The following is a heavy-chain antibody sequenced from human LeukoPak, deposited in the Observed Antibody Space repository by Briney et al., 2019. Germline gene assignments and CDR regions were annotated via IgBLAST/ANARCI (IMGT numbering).Heavy chain of an antibody. CDR1: GFTFSSYW. CDR3: ARFVPGRVIDY. V-gene: IGHV3-7*01. J-gene: IGHJ4*02. CDR2: IKQDGSEK. Sequence: PGRSLRLSCAASGFTFSSYWMSWVRQAPGKGLEWVANIKQDGSEKYYVDSVKGRFTISRDNAKNSLYLQMNSLRAEDTAVYYCARFVPGRVIDYWGQGTLVTVSS. D-gene: IGHD3-10*01.